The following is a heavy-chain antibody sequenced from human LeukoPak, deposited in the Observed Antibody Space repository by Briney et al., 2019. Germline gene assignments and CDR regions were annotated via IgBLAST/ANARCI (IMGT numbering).Heavy chain of an antibody. CDR1: GFTVSSNY. V-gene: IGHV3-7*03. CDR3: ATVWYHVFDI. D-gene: IGHD6-13*01. J-gene: IGHJ3*02. CDR2: INQDGSES. Sequence: GGSLRLSCAASGFTVSSNYMSWVRQAPGKGLEWVANINQDGSESYYVASMKGRFTISRDNAKNSLYLQMNSLRDEDTTIYYCATVWYHVFDIWGQGTMVTVSS.